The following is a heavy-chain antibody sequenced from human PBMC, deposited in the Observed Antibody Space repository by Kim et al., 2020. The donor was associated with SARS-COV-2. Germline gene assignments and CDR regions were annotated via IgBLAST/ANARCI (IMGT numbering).Heavy chain of an antibody. V-gene: IGHV3-49*03. CDR3: TRGERELLWTFDAFDI. CDR2: IRSKAYGGTT. J-gene: IGHJ3*02. CDR1: GFTFGDYA. Sequence: GGSLRLSCTASGFTFGDYAMSWFRQAPGKGLEWVGFIRSKAYGGTTEYAASVKGRFTISRDDSKSIAYLQMDSLKTEDTAVYYCTRGERELLWTFDAFDIWGQGTMVTVSS. D-gene: IGHD1-26*01.